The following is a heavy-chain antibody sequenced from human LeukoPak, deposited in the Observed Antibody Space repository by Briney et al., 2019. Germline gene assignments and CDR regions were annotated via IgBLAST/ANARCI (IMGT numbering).Heavy chain of an antibody. D-gene: IGHD1-26*01. V-gene: IGHV3-21*01. CDR1: GFTFSSYG. Sequence: PGGSLRLSCAASGFTFSSYGMIWVRQAPEKGLEWVSGITGSGGGTYYADSVKGRFTISRDSAKKSVYLQMNRLRAEDTAVYYCARDQRVGAIYYFDYWGQGTLVTVSS. J-gene: IGHJ4*02. CDR2: ITGSGGGT. CDR3: ARDQRVGAIYYFDY.